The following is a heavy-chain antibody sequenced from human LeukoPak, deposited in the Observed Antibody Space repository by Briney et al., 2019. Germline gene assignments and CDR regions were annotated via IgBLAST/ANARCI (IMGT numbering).Heavy chain of an antibody. J-gene: IGHJ6*03. CDR1: GFTFSRHG. Sequence: PGGTLRLSCVASGFTFSRHGMNWVRQAPGKGLEWVSSISFSSTYIYYADSVKGRFTISRDNAKNSLYLQMNSLRAEDTAVYYCATDLFDYMDVWGKGTTVTVSS. V-gene: IGHV3-21*01. CDR3: ATDLFDYMDV. D-gene: IGHD2-21*01. CDR2: ISFSSTYI.